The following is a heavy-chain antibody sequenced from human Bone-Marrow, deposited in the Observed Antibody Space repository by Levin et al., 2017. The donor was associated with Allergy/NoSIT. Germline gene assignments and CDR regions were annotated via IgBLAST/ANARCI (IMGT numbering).Heavy chain of an antibody. J-gene: IGHJ3*02. CDR3: AREESGMFNAFDI. D-gene: IGHD3-10*01. Sequence: GGSLRLSCAASGFSIRTFDMHWVRQAPGKGLEWVAVVSYDGTNTNYVDSVKGRVTLSRDISQNTLHLEMNSLRAEDTGVYFCAREESGMFNAFDIWGRGTVVTVSS. V-gene: IGHV3-33*05. CDR2: VSYDGTNT. CDR1: GFSIRTFD.